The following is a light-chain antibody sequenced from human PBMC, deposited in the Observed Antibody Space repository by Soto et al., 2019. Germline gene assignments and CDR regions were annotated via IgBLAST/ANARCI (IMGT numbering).Light chain of an antibody. V-gene: IGKV3D-20*02. CDR1: QSVSSSY. J-gene: IGKJ4*01. CDR2: GAS. Sequence: EIVLTQSPGTLSLSPGERATLSCRASQSVSSSYLAWYQQKPGQAPRLLIYGASSRATGIPDRFSGSGSGTDFTLTISRLEPEDFAVYYCQHRSDWPPFTFGGGTKVEIK. CDR3: QHRSDWPPFT.